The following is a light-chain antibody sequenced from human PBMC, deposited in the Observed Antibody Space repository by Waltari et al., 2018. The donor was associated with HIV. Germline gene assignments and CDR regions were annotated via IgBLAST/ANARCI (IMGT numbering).Light chain of an antibody. J-gene: IGKJ1*01. CDR1: ESILYSSNNNNY. CDR3: QQYYSTPPWT. CDR2: WAS. V-gene: IGKV4-1*01. Sequence: DIVMTQSPDSLAVSLGERATINCKSSESILYSSNNNNYLAWYQQKPGHPPQLLIYWASTRESGVPDRFSGSGSGTDFTLTISSLQAEDVAVYFCQQYYSTPPWTFGQGTKVEIK.